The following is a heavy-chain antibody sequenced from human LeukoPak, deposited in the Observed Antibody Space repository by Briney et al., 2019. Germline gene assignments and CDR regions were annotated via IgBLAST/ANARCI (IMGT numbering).Heavy chain of an antibody. J-gene: IGHJ4*02. CDR3: ARGVGDGSGYFDY. V-gene: IGHV4-59*01. CDR2: IYYSGST. Sequence: SETLSLTCTVSGGSISSYYWSWIRQPPGKRLECNGYIYYSGSTNYNPSLKSRVTISVDPSKNPFSLKLSSVTAADTAVYYCARGVGDGSGYFDYWGQGTLVTVSS. CDR1: GGSISSYY. D-gene: IGHD3-10*01.